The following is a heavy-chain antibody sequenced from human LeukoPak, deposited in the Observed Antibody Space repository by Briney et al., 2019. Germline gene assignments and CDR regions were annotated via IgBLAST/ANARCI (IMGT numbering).Heavy chain of an antibody. V-gene: IGHV4-59*08. CDR2: IYYSGIT. J-gene: IGHJ5*02. CDR3: ARQSQGYCSSTNCHGWFDP. CDR1: GGSISSDY. D-gene: IGHD2-2*01. Sequence: SETLSLTCTVSGGSISSDYWNWLRQPPGKGLEWIGYIYYSGITNYNPSLKSRVTISLDTSKNQFSLKLSSVTAADTAVYYCARQSQGYCSSTNCHGWFDPWGQGTLVTVSS.